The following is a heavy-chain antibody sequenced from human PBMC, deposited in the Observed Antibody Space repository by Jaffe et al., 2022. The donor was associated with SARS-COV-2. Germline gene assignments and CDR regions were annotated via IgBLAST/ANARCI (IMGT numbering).Heavy chain of an antibody. CDR3: ARGRIFGGAEGRYDY. J-gene: IGHJ4*02. CDR2: ISYDGNSK. V-gene: IGHV3-30-3*01. Sequence: QVQLVESGGGVVQPGRSLRLSCAASGFTFSSYAIHWVRQAPGKGLEWVALISYDGNSKSYAVSVKGRFTISRDNSKNTVYLQMDSLRAEDTAIYYCARGRIFGGAEGRYDYWGQGTLVTVSS. CDR1: GFTFSSYA. D-gene: IGHD3-16*01.